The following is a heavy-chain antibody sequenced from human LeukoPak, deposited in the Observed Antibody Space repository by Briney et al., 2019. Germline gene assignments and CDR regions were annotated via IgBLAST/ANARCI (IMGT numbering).Heavy chain of an antibody. CDR2: IYPSGST. V-gene: IGHV4-4*07. D-gene: IGHD2-21*02. CDR3: AREAYCGGDCYSGFDY. Sequence: SETLSLTCTVSRGSTSTYYWSWIRQPAGKGLEWIGRIYPSGSTNFNPSLMSRVTMSIDTSKNQFSLKLSSVTAADTAVYYCAREAYCGGDCYSGFDYWGQGTLVTVSS. CDR1: RGSTSTYY. J-gene: IGHJ4*02.